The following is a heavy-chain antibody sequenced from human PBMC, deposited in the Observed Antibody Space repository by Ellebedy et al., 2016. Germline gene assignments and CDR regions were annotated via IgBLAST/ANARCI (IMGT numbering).Heavy chain of an antibody. CDR1: GFTFSSST. CDR3: AKDRVDQYASGSDVDFHGMDV. D-gene: IGHD3-10*01. Sequence: LSLTCXASGFTFSSSTMHWVRQAPGWGLDWVAGISFDGRAVHYADSVKGRFTISRDNSKNTLSLQMNSLRGEDSAIYYCAKDRVDQYASGSDVDFHGMDVWGQGITVIVSS. V-gene: IGHV3-30*04. J-gene: IGHJ6*02. CDR2: ISFDGRAV.